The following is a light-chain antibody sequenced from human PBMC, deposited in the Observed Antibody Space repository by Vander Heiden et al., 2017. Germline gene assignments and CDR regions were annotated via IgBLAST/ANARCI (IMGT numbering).Light chain of an antibody. Sequence: EIVMTQSPATLSVSPGQRVTLSCRASESLTGTLAWYHQKPGQSPRLVIYHASTRGTGIPARFSGSGSGTEFTLTISSLQSEDFGFYYCQQYETWPRTFGQGTKVEIK. J-gene: IGKJ1*01. CDR3: QQYETWPRT. CDR1: ESLTGT. CDR2: HAS. V-gene: IGKV3-15*01.